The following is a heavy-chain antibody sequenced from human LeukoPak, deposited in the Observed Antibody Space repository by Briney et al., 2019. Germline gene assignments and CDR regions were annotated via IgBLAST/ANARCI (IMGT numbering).Heavy chain of an antibody. J-gene: IGHJ6*02. V-gene: IGHV3-23*01. Sequence: PGGSLRLSCAASGFTFSSYAMSWVRQAPGKGLEWVSVITGSGGSTYYADSVKGRFTISRDNSKNTLYLQMNSLRAEDTAVYYCAKWPSVAGTEGYYYYYGMDVWGQGTTVTVSS. CDR3: AKWPSVAGTEGYYYYYGMDV. CDR1: GFTFSSYA. CDR2: ITGSGGST. D-gene: IGHD6-19*01.